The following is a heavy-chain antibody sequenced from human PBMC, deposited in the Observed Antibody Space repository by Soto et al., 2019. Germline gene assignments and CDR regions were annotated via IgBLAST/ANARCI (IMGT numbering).Heavy chain of an antibody. CDR1: GFTFSSYA. J-gene: IGHJ4*02. Sequence: GGSLRLSCAASGFTFSSYAMSWVRQAPGKGLEWVSAISSSGGSTYYTDSVKDRFTISRDNSKNTLYLQMHSLRAEDTAVYYCASSGPGTYFDYWGQGTLVTVSS. CDR3: ASSGPGTYFDY. V-gene: IGHV3-23*01. CDR2: ISSSGGST. D-gene: IGHD6-13*01.